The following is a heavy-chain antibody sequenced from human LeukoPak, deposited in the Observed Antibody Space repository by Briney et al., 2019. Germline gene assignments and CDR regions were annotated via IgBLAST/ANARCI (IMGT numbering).Heavy chain of an antibody. Sequence: PGGPLRLPCVASGFTFSSYWSHGVRQVPARGRVGVSHINGDGSSTSYADSVKGRFTISRDNAKNTLFLQMNSLRAEDTAVYYCARGGVSRPTLYDYWGQGTLVTVSS. CDR2: INGDGSST. J-gene: IGHJ4*02. CDR3: ARGGVSRPTLYDY. CDR1: GFTFSSYW. V-gene: IGHV3-74*01. D-gene: IGHD2-15*01.